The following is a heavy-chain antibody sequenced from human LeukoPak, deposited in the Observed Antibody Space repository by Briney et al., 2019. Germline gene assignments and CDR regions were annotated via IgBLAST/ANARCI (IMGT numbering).Heavy chain of an antibody. Sequence: GESLKISCKGSRYSFTSYWIGWVRQLPGKGLEWRGIIYPGDSDTRYSPSFQGQVTISADKSISTAYLQWSSLKASDTAMYYCARCGPYYYDSSGYYDFDYWGQGTLVTVSS. CDR3: ARCGPYYYDSSGYYDFDY. J-gene: IGHJ4*02. CDR1: RYSFTSYW. CDR2: IYPGDSDT. D-gene: IGHD3-22*01. V-gene: IGHV5-51*01.